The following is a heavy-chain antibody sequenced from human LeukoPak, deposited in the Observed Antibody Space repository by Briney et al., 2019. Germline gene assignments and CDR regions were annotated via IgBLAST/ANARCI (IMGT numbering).Heavy chain of an antibody. CDR2: ISWDGGST. CDR3: VKALGYCSGGSCYFDY. Sequence: GGSLRLSCAASGFTFDDYTMHWVRQGPGKGLEWVSLISWDGGSTYYADSVKGRFTISRDNSKNSLYLQMNSLRTEDTALYYCVKALGYCSGGSCYFDYRGQGTLVTVSS. CDR1: GFTFDDYT. J-gene: IGHJ4*02. V-gene: IGHV3-43*01. D-gene: IGHD2-15*01.